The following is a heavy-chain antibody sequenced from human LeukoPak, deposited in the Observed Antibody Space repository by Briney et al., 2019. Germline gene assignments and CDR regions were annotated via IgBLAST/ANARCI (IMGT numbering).Heavy chain of an antibody. V-gene: IGHV3-23*01. J-gene: IGHJ4*02. CDR3: AKSHHVTAIDY. CDR2: ISGSGGST. Sequence: GGSLRLSCAASGFTFSHYGMTWVRQAPGKGLEGVSAISGSGGSTYYAGSVRGRFTIPRDNSKNTLYLQMNSLRADDTAVYYCAKSHHVTAIDYWGQGTLVTVSS. CDR1: GFTFSHYG. D-gene: IGHD2-21*02.